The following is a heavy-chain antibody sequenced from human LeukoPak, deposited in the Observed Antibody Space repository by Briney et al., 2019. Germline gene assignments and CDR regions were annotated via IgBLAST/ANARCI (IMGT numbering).Heavy chain of an antibody. CDR2: ISPSGGST. D-gene: IGHD6-13*01. J-gene: IGHJ5*02. CDR3: ARAYSSSWYFNWFDP. CDR1: GYTFTSNY. V-gene: IGHV1-46*01. Sequence: ASVKVSCKAFGYTFTSNYMHWVRQAPGQGPEWMGVISPSGGSTTYAQKFQGRVTLTRDMSTSTDYLELSSLRSEDTAVYYCARAYSSSWYFNWFDPWGQGTLVTVSS.